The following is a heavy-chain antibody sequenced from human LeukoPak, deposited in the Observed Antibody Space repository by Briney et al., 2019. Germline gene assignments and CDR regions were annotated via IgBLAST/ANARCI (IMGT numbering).Heavy chain of an antibody. J-gene: IGHJ4*02. CDR3: GVTFGGVLPLDY. CDR2: ISGSGGST. V-gene: IGHV3-23*01. D-gene: IGHD3-16*01. CDR1: GFTFSSYA. Sequence: GGSLRLSCAASGFTFSSYAMSWVRQAPGKGLEWVSAISGSGGSTYYADSVKGRFTISRDNSKHTLYLQMNSLRAEDTAVYYCGVTFGGVLPLDYWGQGTLVTVSS.